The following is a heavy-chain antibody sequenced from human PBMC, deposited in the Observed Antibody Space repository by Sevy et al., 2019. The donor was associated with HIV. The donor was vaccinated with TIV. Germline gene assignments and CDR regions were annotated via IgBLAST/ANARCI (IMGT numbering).Heavy chain of an antibody. V-gene: IGHV3-9*01. CDR1: GFTFDDHA. CDR2: ISWNSGSI. D-gene: IGHD3-10*01. J-gene: IGHJ6*02. Sequence: GGSLRLSCAASGFTFDDHAMHWVLQAPGKGLEWVSGISWNSGSIGYADSVKGRFTISRDNAKNSLYLQMNSLRAEDTALYYCAKAIDGFYGSAVGYYYYGMDVWGQGTTVTVSS. CDR3: AKAIDGFYGSAVGYYYYGMDV.